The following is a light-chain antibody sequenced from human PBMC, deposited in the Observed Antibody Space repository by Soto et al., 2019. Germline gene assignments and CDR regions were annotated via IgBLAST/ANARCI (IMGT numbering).Light chain of an antibody. CDR3: CSYAGSSIVV. Sequence: QSALTQPASVSGSPGQSITISCTGTSSDVGGYNLVSWYQQHPGKAPKLMIYEASKRPSGVSNRFSGSRSGNTASLTISGLQAEDEADYHCCSYAGSSIVVFGGGTKLTVL. CDR1: SSDVGGYNL. J-gene: IGLJ3*02. CDR2: EAS. V-gene: IGLV2-23*01.